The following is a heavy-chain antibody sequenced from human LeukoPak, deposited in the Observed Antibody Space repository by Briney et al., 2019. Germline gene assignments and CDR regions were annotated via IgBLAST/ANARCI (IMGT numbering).Heavy chain of an antibody. V-gene: IGHV3-23*01. J-gene: IGHJ4*02. CDR2: ISGSGGST. Sequence: GGSLRLSCAVSGITVSNYGMSWVRQAPGKGLEWVAGISGSGGSTHYADSVKGRFAISRDNPRNTLYLQMNSLRPEDTAVYFCAKRGVVIRVILVGFHKEAYYFDSWGQGALVTVSS. D-gene: IGHD3-22*01. CDR3: AKRGVVIRVILVGFHKEAYYFDS. CDR1: GITVSNYG.